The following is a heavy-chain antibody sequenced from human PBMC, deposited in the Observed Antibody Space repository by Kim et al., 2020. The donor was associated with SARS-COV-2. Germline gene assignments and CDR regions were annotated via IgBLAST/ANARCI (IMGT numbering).Heavy chain of an antibody. CDR3: TTYYYGSDPFDY. J-gene: IGHJ4*02. Sequence: NYAEKFQGRVTMTRDTSITTAYMELSRLRSDDTAIYYCTTYYYGSDPFDYWGQGTLVTVSS. D-gene: IGHD3-10*01. V-gene: IGHV1-2*02.